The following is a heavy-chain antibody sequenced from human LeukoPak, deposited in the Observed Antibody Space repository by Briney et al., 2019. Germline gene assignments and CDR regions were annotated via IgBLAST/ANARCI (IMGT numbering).Heavy chain of an antibody. D-gene: IGHD3-10*01. CDR3: ARVDHYGSGSYYDC. V-gene: IGHV1-69*04. CDR1: GGTFSSYA. J-gene: IGHJ4*02. Sequence: SVKVSCKASGGTFSSYAISWVRQAPGQGLEWMGRIIPILGIANYAQKFQGRVTITADKSTSTAYMELSSLRSEDTAVYYCARVDHYGSGSYYDCWGQGTLVTVSS. CDR2: IIPILGIA.